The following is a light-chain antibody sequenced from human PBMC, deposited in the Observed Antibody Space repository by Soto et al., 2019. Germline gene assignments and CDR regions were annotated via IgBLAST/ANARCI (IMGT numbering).Light chain of an antibody. CDR2: GVS. CDR1: QGLSSN. V-gene: IGKV3-15*01. J-gene: IGKJ1*01. Sequence: EIVMTQSPGTLSVSPGERATLSCRASQGLSSNLAWYQQKPGQPPRLLIYGVSTRATGVPARFSGSGSGTEFPLTISSLPSEDFAVYYCQQYNNWPQTFGQGTKVEIK. CDR3: QQYNNWPQT.